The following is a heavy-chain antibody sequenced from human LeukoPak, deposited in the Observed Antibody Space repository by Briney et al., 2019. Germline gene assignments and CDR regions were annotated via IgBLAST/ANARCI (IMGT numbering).Heavy chain of an antibody. D-gene: IGHD3-10*01. CDR2: ISSSSIYT. J-gene: IGHJ4*02. CDR3: ARDYFSYYYGSGSYGDY. V-gene: IGHV3-21*01. CDR1: GFTFSRYS. Sequence: PGGSLRLSCAASGFTFSRYSMIWVRQAPGKGLEWVSSISSSSIYTYYADSVKGRFTISRDNAKKSLYLQMNSLRAEDTAVYYCARDYFSYYYGSGSYGDYWGQGTLVTVSS.